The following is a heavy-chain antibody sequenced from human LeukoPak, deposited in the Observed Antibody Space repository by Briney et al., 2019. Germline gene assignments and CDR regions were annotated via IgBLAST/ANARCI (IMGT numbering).Heavy chain of an antibody. CDR3: ARVWFGGFDY. CDR2: ISSSSSTI. V-gene: IGHV3-48*01. CDR1: GFTFSSYA. J-gene: IGHJ4*02. D-gene: IGHD3-10*01. Sequence: GGSLRLSCAASGFTFSSYAMSWVRQAPGKGLEWVSYISSSSSTIYYADSVKGRFTISRDNSKNTLYLQMNSLRAEDTAVYYCARVWFGGFDYWGQGTLVTVSS.